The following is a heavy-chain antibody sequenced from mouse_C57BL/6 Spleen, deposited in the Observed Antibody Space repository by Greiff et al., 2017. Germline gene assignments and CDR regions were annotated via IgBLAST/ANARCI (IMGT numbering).Heavy chain of an antibody. CDR1: GYTFTDHT. CDR3: ARYWYYGSSSYAMDY. V-gene: IGHV1-78*01. CDR2: IYPRDGST. J-gene: IGHJ4*01. Sequence: VKLQQSDAELVKPGASVKISCKVSGYTFTDHTIHWMKQRPEQGLEWIGYIYPRDGSTKYNEKFKGKATLTADKSSSTAYMQLNSLTSEDSAVYFCARYWYYGSSSYAMDYWGQGTSVTVSS. D-gene: IGHD1-1*01.